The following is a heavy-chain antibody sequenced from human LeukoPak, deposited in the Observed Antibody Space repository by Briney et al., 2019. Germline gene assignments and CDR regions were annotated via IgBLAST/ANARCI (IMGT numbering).Heavy chain of an antibody. CDR1: GFTLSSFA. CDR2: ISGSGGST. Sequence: GGSLRLSCAASGFTLSSFAMSWVRQAPGKGLEWVSAISGSGGSTYYADSVKGRFTISRENSKNTLYLQMNSLRAEDTGVYYCAKDLSSGSRRAYWGQGTLVTVSS. D-gene: IGHD6-19*01. CDR3: AKDLSSGSRRAY. V-gene: IGHV3-23*01. J-gene: IGHJ4*02.